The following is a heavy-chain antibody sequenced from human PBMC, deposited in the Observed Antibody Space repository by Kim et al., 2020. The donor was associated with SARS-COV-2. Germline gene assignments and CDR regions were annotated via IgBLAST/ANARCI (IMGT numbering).Heavy chain of an antibody. Sequence: GGSLRLSCGASGFTFSSYAMSWVRQAPGKGLEWVSSISGSGGSTYYADSEKGRFTISRDNSKNTLYLQMNSLRAEDTAVYYCAKDPDYDYVWGSYGLDYWGQGTLVTVSS. V-gene: IGHV3-23*01. CDR2: ISGSGGST. CDR1: GFTFSSYA. D-gene: IGHD3-16*01. J-gene: IGHJ4*02. CDR3: AKDPDYDYVWGSYGLDY.